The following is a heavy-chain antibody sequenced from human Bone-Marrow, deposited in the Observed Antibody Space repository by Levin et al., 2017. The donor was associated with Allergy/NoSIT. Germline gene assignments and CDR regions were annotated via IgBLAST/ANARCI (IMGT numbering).Heavy chain of an antibody. D-gene: IGHD3-10*01. Sequence: GGSLRLSCAASGFTFSSYAMHWVRQAPGKGLEWVAVISYDGSNKYYADSVKGRFTISRDNSKNTLYLQMNSLRAEDTAVYYCARDGTEGHGSGLLIWGQGTMVTVSS. J-gene: IGHJ3*02. CDR1: GFTFSSYA. CDR2: ISYDGSNK. CDR3: ARDGTEGHGSGLLI. V-gene: IGHV3-30-3*01.